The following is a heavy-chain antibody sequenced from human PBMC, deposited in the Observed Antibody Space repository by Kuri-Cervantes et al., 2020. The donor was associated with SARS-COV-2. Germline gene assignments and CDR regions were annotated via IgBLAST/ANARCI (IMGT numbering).Heavy chain of an antibody. CDR3: ARASNDFWSGNYLDY. Sequence: ASVKVSCKASGYTFTDYYLHWVRQAPGQGLEWVGWINPDTGYTNYAQKFQGRVTMTRDTSISTAYMEMSRLRSDDTAVYYCARASNDFWSGNYLDYWGQGPLVTVSS. CDR1: GYTFTDYY. D-gene: IGHD3-3*01. V-gene: IGHV1-2*02. CDR2: INPDTGYT. J-gene: IGHJ4*02.